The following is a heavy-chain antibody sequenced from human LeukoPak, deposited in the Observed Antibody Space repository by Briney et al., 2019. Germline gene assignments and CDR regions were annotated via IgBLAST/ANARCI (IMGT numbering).Heavy chain of an antibody. D-gene: IGHD6-13*01. V-gene: IGHV3-33*01. CDR1: GFTFSSYG. CDR3: ARVHSPYSSSWFDY. J-gene: IGHJ4*02. Sequence: GGSLRLSCAASGFTFSSYGMHWVRQAPGKGLEWVAVIWYDGSNKYYADSVKGRFTISRDNSKNTLYLQMNSLRAEDTAVHYCARVHSPYSSSWFDYWGQGTLVTVSS. CDR2: IWYDGSNK.